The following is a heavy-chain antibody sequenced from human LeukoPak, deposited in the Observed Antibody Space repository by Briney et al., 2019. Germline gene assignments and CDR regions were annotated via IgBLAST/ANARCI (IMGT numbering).Heavy chain of an antibody. V-gene: IGHV1-2*02. CDR1: EYTFTGYY. CDR3: ARGGFVVAPPLAV. Sequence: GATVKVSCKASEYTFTGYYLHWVRQAPGQGLEWMGCINPGSGGTNYAQKFQDRVTMTRDMYISTAYMELSSLRHDDTAVYYCARGGFVVAPPLAVWGQGTTVTVSS. CDR2: INPGSGGT. J-gene: IGHJ6*02. D-gene: IGHD3-3*01.